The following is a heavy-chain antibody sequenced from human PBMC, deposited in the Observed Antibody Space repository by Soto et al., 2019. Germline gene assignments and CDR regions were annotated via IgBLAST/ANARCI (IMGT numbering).Heavy chain of an antibody. CDR2: IIPILGIA. J-gene: IGHJ4*02. D-gene: IGHD2-2*01. Sequence: SVKVSCKASGCTFSSYTISWVRQAPGQGLEWMGRIIPILGIANYAQKFQGRVTITADKSTSTAYMELSSLRSEDTVVYYCAREGYCSSTSCYRRAFDYWGQGTLVTVSS. CDR3: AREGYCSSTSCYRRAFDY. V-gene: IGHV1-69*02. CDR1: GCTFSSYT.